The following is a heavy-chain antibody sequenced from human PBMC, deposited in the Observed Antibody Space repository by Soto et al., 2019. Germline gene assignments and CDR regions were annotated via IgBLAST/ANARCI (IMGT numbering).Heavy chain of an antibody. V-gene: IGHV1-8*01. J-gene: IGHJ6*03. Sequence: VKVSCKASGYTFTSYDINWVRQATGQGLEWMGWMNPNSGNTGYAQKFQGRVTMTRNTSISTAYMELSSLRSEDTAVYYCARGSFGVVIRYYYYMDVWGKGTTVTVS. CDR1: GYTFTSYD. D-gene: IGHD3-3*01. CDR3: ARGSFGVVIRYYYYMDV. CDR2: MNPNSGNT.